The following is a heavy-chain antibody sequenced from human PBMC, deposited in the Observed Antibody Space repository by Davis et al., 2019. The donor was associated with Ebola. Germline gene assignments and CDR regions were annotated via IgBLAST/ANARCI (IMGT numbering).Heavy chain of an antibody. V-gene: IGHV1-46*01. Sequence: AASVNVSCKASGYTFTSYYMHWVRQAPGQGLEWMGIINPSGGSTSYAQKFQGRVTITRDTSASTAYMELSSLRSEDTAVYYCARLYGMDVWGKGTTVTVSS. CDR1: GYTFTSYY. CDR2: INPSGGST. CDR3: ARLYGMDV. J-gene: IGHJ6*04.